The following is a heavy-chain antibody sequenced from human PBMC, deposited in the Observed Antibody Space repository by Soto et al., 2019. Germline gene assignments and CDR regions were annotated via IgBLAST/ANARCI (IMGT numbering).Heavy chain of an antibody. Sequence: GESLKISCKGSGYSFTSYWIGWVRQMPGKGLEWMGIIYPGDSDTRYSPSFQGQVTISADKSISTAYLQWSSLKASDTAMYYCARHPPSGSYLAYYYYGMDVWGQGTTVTVSS. V-gene: IGHV5-51*01. J-gene: IGHJ6*02. CDR3: ARHPPSGSYLAYYYYGMDV. D-gene: IGHD1-26*01. CDR1: GYSFTSYW. CDR2: IYPGDSDT.